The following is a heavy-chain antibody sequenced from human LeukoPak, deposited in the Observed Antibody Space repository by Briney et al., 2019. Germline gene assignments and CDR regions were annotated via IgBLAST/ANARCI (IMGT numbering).Heavy chain of an antibody. J-gene: IGHJ1*01. V-gene: IGHV3-7*01. CDR1: GFTFSSYW. D-gene: IGHD3-9*01. CDR3: ARDILTVPQSRSQH. CDR2: IKQDGSEK. Sequence: GGSLRLSCAASGFTFSSYWMSWVRQAPGKGLEWVANIKQDGSEKYYVDSVKGRFTISRDNAKNSLYLQMNSLRAEDTAVYYCARDILTVPQSRSQHGGQGPLVTVSS.